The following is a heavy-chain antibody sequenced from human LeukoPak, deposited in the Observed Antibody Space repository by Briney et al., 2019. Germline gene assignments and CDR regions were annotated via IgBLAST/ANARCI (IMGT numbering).Heavy chain of an antibody. CDR3: VRGCSSTTCSRWFDP. CDR2: TYYRSNLYY. CDR1: GDIFSSDSAA. V-gene: IGHV6-1*01. D-gene: IGHD2-2*01. J-gene: IGHJ5*02. Sequence: SQTLSLTCALCGDIFSSDSAAWDWSRQSRARGLERLERTYYRSNLYYDYAVSVKSRITINEETSKHHFSLQLNSVTPEDTAVYYCVRGCSSTTCSRWFDPWGQGTLVTVSS.